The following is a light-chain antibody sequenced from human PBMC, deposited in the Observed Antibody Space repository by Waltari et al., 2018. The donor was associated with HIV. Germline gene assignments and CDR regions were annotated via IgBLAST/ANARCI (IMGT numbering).Light chain of an antibody. J-gene: IGKJ2*01. CDR1: QSINKW. CDR2: KAS. CDR3: QHYNAEST. V-gene: IGKV1-5*03. Sequence: VQMTQSPSSLSASVGDRVTVTCRTSQSINKWLAWYQQKPGKAPRLLVYKASSLESGVPSRVIGSGSGTEFTLIINGLQPDDSATYYCQHYNAESTFGQGTKLEIK.